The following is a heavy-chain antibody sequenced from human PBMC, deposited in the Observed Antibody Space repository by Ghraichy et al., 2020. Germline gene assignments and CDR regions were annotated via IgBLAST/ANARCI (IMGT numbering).Heavy chain of an antibody. CDR2: IYNSGIT. D-gene: IGHD3-10*01. V-gene: IGHV4-59*08. J-gene: IGHJ6*02. Sequence: SETLSLTCTVSGGAISSYYWSWIRQPPGKGLEWIAYIYNSGITSYNPSLKSRVTISVDTSKNQFSLKLSSVTAADTAVYYCARHYYYGSGNSPDGMDVWGQGTTVTVSS. CDR1: GGAISSYY. CDR3: ARHYYYGSGNSPDGMDV.